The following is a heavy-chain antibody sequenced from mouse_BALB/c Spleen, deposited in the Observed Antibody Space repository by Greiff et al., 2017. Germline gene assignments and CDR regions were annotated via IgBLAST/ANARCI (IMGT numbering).Heavy chain of an antibody. CDR1: GFTFSSYA. Sequence: EVHLVESGGGLVKPGGSLKLSCAASGFTFSSYAMSWVRQSPEKRLEWVAEISSGGSYTYYPDTVTGRFTISRDNAKNTLYLEMSSLRSEDTAMYYCARSWTGDYYAMDYWGQGTSVTVSS. V-gene: IGHV5-9-4*01. CDR2: ISSGGSYT. CDR3: ARSWTGDYYAMDY. J-gene: IGHJ4*01.